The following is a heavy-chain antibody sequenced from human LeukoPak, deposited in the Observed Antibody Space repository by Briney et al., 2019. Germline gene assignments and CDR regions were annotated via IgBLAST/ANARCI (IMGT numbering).Heavy chain of an antibody. Sequence: GGSLRLSCAASGFTFSSYSMSWVRQAPGKGLEWVANINQDGSVKYYVDSVKGRFTISRDNAKNSVYLQVDSPRAEDTAVYCCARIGYSSSSFDYWGKGSLVTVSS. CDR1: GFTFSSYS. J-gene: IGHJ4*02. D-gene: IGHD6-6*01. CDR2: INQDGSVK. V-gene: IGHV3-7*01. CDR3: ARIGYSSSSFDY.